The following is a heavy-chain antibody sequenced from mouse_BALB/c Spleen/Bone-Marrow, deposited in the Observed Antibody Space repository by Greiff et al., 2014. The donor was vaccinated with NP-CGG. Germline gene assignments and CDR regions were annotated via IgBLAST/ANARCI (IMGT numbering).Heavy chain of an antibody. CDR3: ATYYYSSSTCAN. J-gene: IGHJ3*01. V-gene: IGHV14-3*02. D-gene: IGHD1-1*01. Sequence: EVKLEESGAELVKPGASVKLSCTASGFNIKDTYMHWVKQRPEQGLEWIGRIDPANGNTKYDPKFQGKATITADTSSNTAYLQLSSLTSKDTAVYYKATYYYSSSTCANWDQGILVTVS. CDR2: IDPANGNT. CDR1: GFNIKDTY.